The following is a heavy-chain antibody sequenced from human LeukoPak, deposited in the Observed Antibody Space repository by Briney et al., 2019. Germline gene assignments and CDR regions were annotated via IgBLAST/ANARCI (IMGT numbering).Heavy chain of an antibody. V-gene: IGHV3-21*01. J-gene: IGHJ4*02. CDR1: GFTFSSYS. CDR2: ISSSSSYI. CDR3: SRDRAVTATVVFDY. D-gene: IGHD2-15*01. Sequence: GGSLRLSCAASGFTFSSYSMNWVRQAPGKGLEWVSSISSSSSYIYYADSVKGRFTISRDNAKNSLYLQMNSLRAEDTAVYYCSRDRAVTATVVFDYWGQGTLVTVSS.